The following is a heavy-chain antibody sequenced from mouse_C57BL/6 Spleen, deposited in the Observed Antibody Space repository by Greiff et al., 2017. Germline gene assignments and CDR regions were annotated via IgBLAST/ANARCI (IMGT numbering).Heavy chain of an antibody. CDR3: AREGTTVVATD. CDR2: ISYDGSN. CDR1: GYSITSGYY. J-gene: IGHJ3*01. Sequence: EVQLQESGPGLVKPSQSLSLTCSVTGYSITSGYYWNWIRQFPGNKLEWMGYISYDGSNNYNPSLKNRISITRDTSKNQFFLKLNSVTTEDTATYYCAREGTTVVATDWGQGTLVTVSA. V-gene: IGHV3-6*01. D-gene: IGHD1-1*01.